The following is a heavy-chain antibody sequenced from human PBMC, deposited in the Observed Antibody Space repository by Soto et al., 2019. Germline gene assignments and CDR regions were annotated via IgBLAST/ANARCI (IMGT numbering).Heavy chain of an antibody. J-gene: IGHJ5*02. D-gene: IGHD2-15*01. CDR3: ARDQGYCSGGSCYGRGWFDP. CDR2: IWYDGSNK. V-gene: IGHV3-33*01. CDR1: GFTFSGYG. Sequence: QVQLVESGGGVVQPGRSLRLSCAASGFTFSGYGMHWVRQAPGKGLEWVAVIWYDGSNKYYADSVKGRFTISRDNSKNTLYLQMNSLRAEDTAVYYCARDQGYCSGGSCYGRGWFDPWGQGTLVTVSS.